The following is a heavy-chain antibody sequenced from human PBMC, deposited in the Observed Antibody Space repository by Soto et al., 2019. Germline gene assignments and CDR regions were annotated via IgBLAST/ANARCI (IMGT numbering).Heavy chain of an antibody. J-gene: IGHJ2*01. CDR2: ISAYNGNT. V-gene: IGHV1-18*01. CDR3: ARLRITMIVVAKGWYFDL. Sequence: QVQLVQSGAEVKKPGASVKVSCKASGYTFTSYGISWVRQAPGQGLEWMGWISAYNGNTNYAQKLQGRVTMTTDTXTXTXCMELRCLRSEHTAVYYGARLRITMIVVAKGWYFDLWGRGTLVTVSS. D-gene: IGHD3-22*01. CDR1: GYTFTSYG.